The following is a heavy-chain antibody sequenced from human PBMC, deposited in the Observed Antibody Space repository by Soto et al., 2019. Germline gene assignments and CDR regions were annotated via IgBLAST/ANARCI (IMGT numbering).Heavy chain of an antibody. CDR1: GYTFNSYW. V-gene: IGHV5-51*01. D-gene: IGHD6-19*01. Sequence: PGESLKISCKGTGYTFNSYWIGWVRQMPGKGLEWMGIIYPGDSHTRYSPSFQGQVTISADKSISTACLQWSSLKASDTAMYYCARLQGSGWSFDYWGQGTLVTVSS. CDR3: ARLQGSGWSFDY. J-gene: IGHJ4*02. CDR2: IYPGDSHT.